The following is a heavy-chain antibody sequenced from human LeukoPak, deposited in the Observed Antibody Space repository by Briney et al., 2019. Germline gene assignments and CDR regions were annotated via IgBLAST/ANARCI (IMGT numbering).Heavy chain of an antibody. Sequence: KPSETLSLTCTVSGGSISSSSYYWGCIRQPPGKGLEWIGSSYYSGSTYNNPALNSRTTISVATSKNQFSLKLSSVPAADTAVYYCATTPHYDFWSGYYRGPTQAFDYWGQGTLVTVSS. V-gene: IGHV4-39*07. CDR3: ATTPHYDFWSGYYRGPTQAFDY. CDR2: SYYSGST. J-gene: IGHJ4*02. D-gene: IGHD3-3*01. CDR1: GGSISSSSYY.